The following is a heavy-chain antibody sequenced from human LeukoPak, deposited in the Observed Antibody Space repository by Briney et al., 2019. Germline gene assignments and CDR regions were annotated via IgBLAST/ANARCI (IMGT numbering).Heavy chain of an antibody. V-gene: IGHV4-30-4*01. CDR1: GGSISSGGFF. CDR3: ARDRRDFWSGSDI. J-gene: IGHJ3*02. D-gene: IGHD3-3*01. Sequence: PSETLSLTCSVSGGSISSGGFFWSWIRQSPGKGLECIGYIYYTGSTYYNPSLKCRLTMSVDTSKNQFSLKLSSVTAADTAVYYCARDRRDFWSGSDIWGQGTMVTVSS. CDR2: IYYTGST.